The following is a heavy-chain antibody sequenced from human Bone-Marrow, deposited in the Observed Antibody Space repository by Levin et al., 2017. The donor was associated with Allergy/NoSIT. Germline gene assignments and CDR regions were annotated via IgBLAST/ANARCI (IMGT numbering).Heavy chain of an antibody. CDR2: ITYGEGHA. V-gene: IGHV3-30*18. D-gene: IGHD4-17*01. J-gene: IGHJ4*02. Sequence: GGSLRLSCAASGFTFIKCGMHWVRQAPGKGLEWVAVITYGEGHAYYADSVKGRFTISRDNSKNMMYLQMGSLTTEDTAVYYCLKEADHGAYRTSDYWGQGTLVTVSS. CDR3: LKEADHGAYRTSDY. CDR1: GFTFIKCG.